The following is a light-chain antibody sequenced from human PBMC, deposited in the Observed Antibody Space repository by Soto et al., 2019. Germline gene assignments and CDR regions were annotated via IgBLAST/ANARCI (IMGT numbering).Light chain of an antibody. J-gene: IGLJ2*01. CDR3: QVWEATGDQVV. V-gene: IGLV3-21*01. CDR1: NVGSRS. Sequence: SYELTQPPSVSVAPGETARISCGGNNVGSRSVHWYQQKPGQAPFLVIYYDSDRPSGIPERFSGSNSGNTATLIISRVEAGDEADYYCQVWEATGDQVVFGGGTKRTV. CDR2: YDS.